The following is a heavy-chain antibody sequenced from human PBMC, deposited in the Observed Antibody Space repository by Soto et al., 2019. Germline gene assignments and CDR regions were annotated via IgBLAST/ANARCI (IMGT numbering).Heavy chain of an antibody. CDR2: ISPSCGST. CDR3: ARVYCSGGGCYGIDY. Sequence: EASVKVSCKASGYTFTSYYMHWVRQAPGQGLEWMGIISPSCGSTTYAQKFQGRVRMTRDTSTSTVYMELSSLRSEDTAVYYCARVYCSGGGCYGIDYWGQGTLVTVSS. D-gene: IGHD2-15*01. J-gene: IGHJ4*02. V-gene: IGHV1-46*01. CDR1: GYTFTSYY.